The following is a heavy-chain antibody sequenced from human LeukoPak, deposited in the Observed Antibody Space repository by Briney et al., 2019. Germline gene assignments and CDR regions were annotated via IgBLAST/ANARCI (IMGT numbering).Heavy chain of an antibody. CDR1: GFTFSSYG. V-gene: IGHV3-23*01. CDR3: ARVGGSYLEYFDY. J-gene: IGHJ4*02. CDR2: ISGSGGST. D-gene: IGHD1-26*01. Sequence: GGSLRLSCAASGFTFSSYGMSWVRQAPGKGLEWVSAISGSGGSTYYADSVKGRFTISRDNSKNTLYLQMNSLRAEDTAVYYCARVGGSYLEYFDYWGQGTLVTVSS.